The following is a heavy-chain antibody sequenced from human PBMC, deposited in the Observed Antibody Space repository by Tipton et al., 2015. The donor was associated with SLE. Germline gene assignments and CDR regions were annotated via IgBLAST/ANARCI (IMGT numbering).Heavy chain of an antibody. J-gene: IGHJ6*02. CDR3: AKEGGTSSYYYSGMDV. D-gene: IGHD6-6*01. CDR1: GFHFSTYG. Sequence: GSLRLSCAASGFHFSTYGMHWVRQAPGKGLEWVAFIRYDGSNKYYADSVKGRFTISRDNSKNTLYLQMNSLRAEDTAVYYCAKEGGTSSYYYSGMDVWGQGTTVTVSS. V-gene: IGHV3-30*02. CDR2: IRYDGSNK.